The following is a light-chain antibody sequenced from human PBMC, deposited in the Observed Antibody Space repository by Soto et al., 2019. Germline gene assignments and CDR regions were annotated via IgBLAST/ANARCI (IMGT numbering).Light chain of an antibody. J-gene: IGKJ3*01. CDR2: AAS. CDR3: QQSYGTPFS. CDR1: QSISSH. Sequence: DIQMTQSPSSLSASVGDRVTITCRASQSISSHLNWYQHKPGKAPKLLIYAASSLQSGVPSRFSGSGSGTEFTLTISSRQPEDSATYYCQQSYGTPFSFGPGTKADI. V-gene: IGKV1-39*01.